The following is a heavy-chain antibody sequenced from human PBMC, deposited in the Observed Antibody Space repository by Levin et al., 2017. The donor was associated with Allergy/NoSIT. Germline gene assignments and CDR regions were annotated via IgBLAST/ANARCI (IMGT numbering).Heavy chain of an antibody. J-gene: IGHJ4*02. V-gene: IGHV3-30*18. CDR3: AKVRHVVVVAATGGGVDY. CDR1: GFTFSSYG. Sequence: PGGSLRLSCAASGFTFSSYGMHWVRQAPGKGLEWVAVISYDGSNKYYADSVKGRFTISRDNSKNTLYLQMNSLRAEDTAVYYCAKVRHVVVVAATGGGVDYWGQGTLVTVSS. D-gene: IGHD2-15*01. CDR2: ISYDGSNK.